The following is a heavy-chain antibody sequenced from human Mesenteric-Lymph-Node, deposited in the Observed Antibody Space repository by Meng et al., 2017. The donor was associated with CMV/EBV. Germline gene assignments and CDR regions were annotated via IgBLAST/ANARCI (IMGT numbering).Heavy chain of an antibody. CDR1: GYTFIGYY. Sequence: ASVKVSCKASGYTFIGYYMYWVRQAPGQGLEWMGWINPNSGGTNYAQNFQGRVTMTRDTYISAAYMELSSLRSDDTAVYYCARTWELQRSGGYYFDYWGQGTPVTVSS. J-gene: IGHJ4*02. D-gene: IGHD1-7*01. CDR3: ARTWELQRSGGYYFDY. V-gene: IGHV1-2*02. CDR2: INPNSGGT.